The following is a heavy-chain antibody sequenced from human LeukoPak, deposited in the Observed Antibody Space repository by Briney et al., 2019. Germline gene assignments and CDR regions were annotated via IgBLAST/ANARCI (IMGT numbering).Heavy chain of an antibody. D-gene: IGHD3-22*01. CDR1: GFTFSSHW. CDR3: ARDVYDSSGFSGAFDI. V-gene: IGHV3-74*01. J-gene: IGHJ3*02. Sequence: GGSLRLSCAASGFTFSSHWMHWVRQAPGKGLVWVSRINNDGSSTNYAESVKGRFTISRDNAKNSLSLQMNSLRAEDTAVYYCARDVYDSSGFSGAFDIWGQGTMVTVSS. CDR2: INNDGSST.